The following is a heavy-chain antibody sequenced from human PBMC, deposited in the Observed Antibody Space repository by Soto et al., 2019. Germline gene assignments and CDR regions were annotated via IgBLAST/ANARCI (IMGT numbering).Heavy chain of an antibody. J-gene: IGHJ4*02. D-gene: IGHD2-21*02. CDR2: INHSGST. Sequence: SETLSLTCAVYGGSFSGYYWSWIRQPPGKGLEWIGEINHSGSTNYNPSLKSRVTISVDTSKNQFSLKLSSVTAADTAVYYCARQRTTVVTQAYFDYWGQGALVTVSS. CDR3: ARQRTTVVTQAYFDY. CDR1: GGSFSGYY. V-gene: IGHV4-34*01.